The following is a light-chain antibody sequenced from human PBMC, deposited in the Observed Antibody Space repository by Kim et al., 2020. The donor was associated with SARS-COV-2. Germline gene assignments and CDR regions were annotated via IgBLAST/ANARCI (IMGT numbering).Light chain of an antibody. Sequence: SASVGDRVTITCRASQGIRNDLGWYQQKPGKAPKVLIYAASRLQSGVPSRFSGSGSGTDFTLTISSLQPEDFATYYCLQDYGYPRSFGQVTKLEI. V-gene: IGKV1-6*01. CDR2: AAS. J-gene: IGKJ2*03. CDR1: QGIRND. CDR3: LQDYGYPRS.